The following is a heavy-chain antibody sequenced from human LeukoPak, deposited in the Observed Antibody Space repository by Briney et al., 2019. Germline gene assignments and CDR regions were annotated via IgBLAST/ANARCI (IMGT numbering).Heavy chain of an antibody. V-gene: IGHV3-23*01. CDR1: GFIFSRYA. CDR2: ISGSGSRT. J-gene: IGHJ4*02. CDR3: AKDGPYGDYVYY. D-gene: IGHD4-17*01. Sequence: PGGSLSLFCAASGFIFSRYAMSWVRQAPGKGLGWVSAISGSGSRTYYEDAVKGRFTISRDNSKNTLYLKMNSLGAEATAVYYCAKDGPYGDYVYYWGQGTLVTVSS.